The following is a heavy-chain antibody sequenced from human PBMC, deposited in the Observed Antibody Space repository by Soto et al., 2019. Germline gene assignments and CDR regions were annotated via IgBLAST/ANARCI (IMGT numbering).Heavy chain of an antibody. J-gene: IGHJ6*03. CDR1: GYSFTFYA. CDR3: ARGDPYYDFWSGSNYYMDV. CDR2: MNPNSGNT. V-gene: IGHV1-8*02. D-gene: IGHD3-3*01. Sequence: ASVKVSCKACGYSFTFYAIYGVRQSTGQGLEWMGWMNPNSGNTGYAQKFQGRVTMTRNTSISTAYMELSSLRSEDTAVYYCARGDPYYDFWSGSNYYMDVWGKGTTVTVSS.